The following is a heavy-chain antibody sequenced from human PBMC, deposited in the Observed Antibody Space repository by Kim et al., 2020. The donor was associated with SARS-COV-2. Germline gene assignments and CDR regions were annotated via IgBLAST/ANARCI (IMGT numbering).Heavy chain of an antibody. V-gene: IGHV4-34*01. CDR2: INHSGST. CDR3: ARGLGGTMDY. D-gene: IGHD1-1*01. CDR1: GGSFSGYY. J-gene: IGHJ4*02. Sequence: SETLSLTCAVYGGSFSGYYWSWIRQPPGKGLEWIGEINHSGSTNYNPSLKSRVTISVDTSKNQFSLKLSSVTAADTAVYYCARGLGGTMDYWGQGTLVTVSS.